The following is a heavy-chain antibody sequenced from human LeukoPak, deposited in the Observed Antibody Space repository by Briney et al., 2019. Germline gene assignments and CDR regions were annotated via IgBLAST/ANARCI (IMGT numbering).Heavy chain of an antibody. CDR2: INGIGTSL. Sequence: GGSLRLSCAASGFSFDFSGYAMSWVRQAPGKGLEWVSGINGIGTSLYYPDSVKGRFTISRDKSDNTLYLQMNSLRADDTAVYYCAKGSIYGDYGDFDHWGQGTLVTVSS. D-gene: IGHD4-17*01. CDR3: AKGSIYGDYGDFDH. V-gene: IGHV3-23*05. J-gene: IGHJ4*02. CDR1: GFSFDFSGYA.